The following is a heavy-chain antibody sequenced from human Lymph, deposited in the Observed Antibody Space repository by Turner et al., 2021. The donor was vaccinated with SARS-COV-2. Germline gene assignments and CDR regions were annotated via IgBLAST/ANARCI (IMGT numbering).Heavy chain of an antibody. CDR3: ARMGSSSWYFDY. J-gene: IGHJ4*02. CDR1: RFTFSYYW. Sequence: EVQLVESGGGLVQPGGSLRLSCAASRFTFSYYWMSWVRQAPGKGLGWVANIKQDGSEKYYVDSVKGRFTISRDNAKNSLFLQMNSLRAEDTAVYYCARMGSSSWYFDYWGQGTLVTVSS. CDR2: IKQDGSEK. D-gene: IGHD1-26*01. V-gene: IGHV3-7*01.